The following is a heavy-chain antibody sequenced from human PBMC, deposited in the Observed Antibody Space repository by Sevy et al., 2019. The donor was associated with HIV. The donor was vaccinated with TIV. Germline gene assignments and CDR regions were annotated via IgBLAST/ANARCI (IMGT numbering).Heavy chain of an antibody. Sequence: ASVKVSCKASGYTFITYYIHWVRQAPGQGLEWMGVINPNGGSTSYAQKFQGRVTMTRHTSTCTVYMELSSLRSEDTAVYCCARGGGCCYGKRECWDVFHIWGQGTMVTVSS. J-gene: IGHJ3*02. V-gene: IGHV1-46*01. CDR1: GYTFITYY. CDR3: ARGGGCCYGKRECWDVFHI. CDR2: INPNGGST. D-gene: IGHD2-15*01.